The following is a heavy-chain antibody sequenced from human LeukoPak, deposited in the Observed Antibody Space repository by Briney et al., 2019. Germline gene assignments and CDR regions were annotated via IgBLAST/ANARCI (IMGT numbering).Heavy chain of an antibody. CDR3: ARDSGRWGDFDP. Sequence: PSETLSLTCTVSGGSISSYYWSWIRQPPGKGLEWIGYISDNGATTYNPSLKSRVTISIDMSNNHLSLKLRSVTAADRAIYYCARDSGRWGDFDPWGQGTLVTVSS. CDR1: GGSISSYY. V-gene: IGHV4-59*01. D-gene: IGHD7-27*01. J-gene: IGHJ5*02. CDR2: ISDNGAT.